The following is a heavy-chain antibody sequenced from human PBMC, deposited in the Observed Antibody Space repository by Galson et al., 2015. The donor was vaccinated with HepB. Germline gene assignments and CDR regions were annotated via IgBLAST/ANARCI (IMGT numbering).Heavy chain of an antibody. Sequence: SLRLSCAASGFSFSTHWMHWVRQAPGKGLVWASRITSDGSSIIYADSVRGRFTISRDNAKNTLYLQMNSVRAEDTAMYYCARDSLSFGATPDYWGQGTLVAVSS. CDR3: ARDSLSFGATPDY. D-gene: IGHD1-26*01. CDR1: GFSFSTHW. V-gene: IGHV3-74*01. CDR2: ITSDGSSI. J-gene: IGHJ4*02.